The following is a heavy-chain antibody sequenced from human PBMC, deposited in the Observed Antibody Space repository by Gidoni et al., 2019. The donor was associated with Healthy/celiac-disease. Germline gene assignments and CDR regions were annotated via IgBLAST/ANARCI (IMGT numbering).Heavy chain of an antibody. V-gene: IGHV1-2*02. Sequence: VQLVQSGAVVKKPGASVKVSCTASGYTFTGYYMHWVRPAPGQGLAWMGWINPNSGGTKDAKKFQGRVTMTRDTSISTAYMELSRLRSDDTAVYYWARDKDQLLPGGMDVWGQGTTVTVSS. CDR1: GYTFTGYY. CDR2: INPNSGGT. CDR3: ARDKDQLLPGGMDV. J-gene: IGHJ6*02. D-gene: IGHD2-2*01.